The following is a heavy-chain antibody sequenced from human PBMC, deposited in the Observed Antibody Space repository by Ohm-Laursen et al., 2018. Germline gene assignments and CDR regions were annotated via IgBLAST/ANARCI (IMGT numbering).Heavy chain of an antibody. CDR3: VKGRLAGAFDY. V-gene: IGHV3-23*01. J-gene: IGHJ4*02. Sequence: GSLRLSCSAFGFTFRNYGMTWARQAPGKRLEWVAGIGGSGSSTYYADSVTGRFTISRDNSKNTLYLQMNSLRAEETAIYYCVKGRLAGAFDYWGQGTLVTVSS. CDR1: GFTFRNYG. D-gene: IGHD2-15*01. CDR2: IGGSGSST.